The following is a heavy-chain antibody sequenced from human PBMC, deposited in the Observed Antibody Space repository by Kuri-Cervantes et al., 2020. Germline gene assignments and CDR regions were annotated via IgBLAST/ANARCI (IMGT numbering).Heavy chain of an antibody. CDR1: GFTFSNFS. CDR3: AKVRSALPDDY. D-gene: IGHD2-15*01. CDR2: ISGSGGST. V-gene: IGHV3-23*01. Sequence: LSLTCAASGFTFSNFSMNWVRQAPGKGLEWVSAISGSGGSTYYADSVKGRFTISRDNSKNTLYLQMNSLRAEDTAVYYCAKVRSALPDDYWGQGTLVTVSS. J-gene: IGHJ4*02.